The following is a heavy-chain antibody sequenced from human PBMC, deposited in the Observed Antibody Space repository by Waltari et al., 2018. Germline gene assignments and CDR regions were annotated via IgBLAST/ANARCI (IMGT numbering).Heavy chain of an antibody. D-gene: IGHD3-3*01. CDR3: LSTTKG. J-gene: IGHJ4*02. V-gene: IGHV3-7*01. Sequence: EVQLVVSGGGLVQPGGSLRLSCTVSGFSFSSYWMNWFRQAPGMGPEWVANINEGGSEKYYVDSVKGRFTISRDNAKNSVFLQMDSLRADDTAVYYWLSTTKGWGQGTLVTVSS. CDR1: GFSFSSYW. CDR2: INEGGSEK.